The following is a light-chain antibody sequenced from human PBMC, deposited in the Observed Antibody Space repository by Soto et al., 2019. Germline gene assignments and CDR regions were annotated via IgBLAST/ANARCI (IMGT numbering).Light chain of an antibody. CDR2: EVT. CDR3: SSYTISSTLVV. Sequence: QSVLTPPASVSGSPGQSITISCTGANSDVGGYNYVSWYQQHPGKAPQLLIYEVTNRPPGVSSRFSGSKSGNTASLTIAGLQAEDEADYYCSSYTISSTLVVFGGGTKVTVL. V-gene: IGLV2-14*01. CDR1: NSDVGGYNY. J-gene: IGLJ2*01.